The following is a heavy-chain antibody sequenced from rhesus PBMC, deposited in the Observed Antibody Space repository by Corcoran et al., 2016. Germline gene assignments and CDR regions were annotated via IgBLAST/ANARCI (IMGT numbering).Heavy chain of an antibody. CDR3: ARDFGQDY. Sequence: EVQLVESGGGLVQPGGSLILSGAASGSTFSDSYMSWVPQAPGKGPEGVGFLRKKANGRTTEYTASVKGRFNISRDDSKSIASLQMNSLKTEDTAVYYCARDFGQDYWGQGVLVTVTS. J-gene: IGHJ4*01. D-gene: IGHD3-3*01. CDR2: LRKKANGRTT. CDR1: GSTFSDSY. V-gene: IGHV3S22*01.